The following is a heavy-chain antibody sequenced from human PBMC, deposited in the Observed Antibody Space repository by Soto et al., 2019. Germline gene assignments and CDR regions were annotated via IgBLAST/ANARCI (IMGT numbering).Heavy chain of an antibody. V-gene: IGHV3-9*01. J-gene: IGHJ3*02. CDR1: GFTFDDYA. D-gene: IGHD7-27*01. CDR2: ISWNSGSI. Sequence: GGSLRLSCAASGFTFDDYAMHWVRQAPGKGLEWVSGISWNSGSIGYADSVKGRFTISRDNAKNSLYLQMNSLRAEDTALYYCAKQVWGSITDAFDIWGQGTMVTVSS. CDR3: AKQVWGSITDAFDI.